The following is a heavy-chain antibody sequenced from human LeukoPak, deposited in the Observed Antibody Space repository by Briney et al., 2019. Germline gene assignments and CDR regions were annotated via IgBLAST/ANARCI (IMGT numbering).Heavy chain of an antibody. J-gene: IGHJ6*03. CDR3: ARGFGPHPYGSGSYGVYYYYYYMDV. Sequence: GASVKVSCKASGYTFTGYYMHWVRQAPGQGLEWMGWINPNSGGTNYAQKFQGRVTMTRDTSISTAYMELSRLRSDDTAVYYCARGFGPHPYGSGSYGVYYYYYYMDVWGKGTTVTVSS. CDR1: GYTFTGYY. CDR2: INPNSGGT. D-gene: IGHD3-10*01. V-gene: IGHV1-2*02.